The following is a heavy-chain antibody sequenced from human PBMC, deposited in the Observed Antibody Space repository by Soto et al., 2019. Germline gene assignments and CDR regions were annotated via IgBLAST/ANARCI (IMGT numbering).Heavy chain of an antibody. Sequence: PGESLKISCQASGYSFTAYWITWVRQMPGKGLEWMATIDPIDSYVDYSPSFRGHVTFSVDRSITTVYLQWNSLKASDSAMYFCTGRARSCFYSLDFWGQGALVTVSS. V-gene: IGHV5-10-1*01. J-gene: IGHJ4*02. CDR1: GYSFTAYW. CDR3: TGRARSCFYSLDF. CDR2: IDPIDSYV. D-gene: IGHD3-16*01.